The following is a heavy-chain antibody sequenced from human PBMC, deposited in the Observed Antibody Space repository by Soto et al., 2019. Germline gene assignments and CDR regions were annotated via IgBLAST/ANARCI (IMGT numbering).Heavy chain of an antibody. CDR3: ARSLRGYSGYSGY. D-gene: IGHD5-12*01. CDR2: ISSSGSDT. CDR1: GFTFSDYY. J-gene: IGHJ4*02. Sequence: QVQLVESGGGLVKPGGCLRLSCAASGFTFSDYYMSWIRQAPGKGLECVSYISSSGSDTNYADSVKGRFTVSRDNAKNSLYLQMNSLRAEDTAVYYCARSLRGYSGYSGYWGQGTLVTVSS. V-gene: IGHV3-11*05.